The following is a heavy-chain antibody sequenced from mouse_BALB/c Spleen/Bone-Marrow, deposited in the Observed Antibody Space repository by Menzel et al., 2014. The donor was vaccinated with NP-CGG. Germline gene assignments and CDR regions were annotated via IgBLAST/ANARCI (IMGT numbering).Heavy chain of an antibody. D-gene: IGHD3-2*01. Sequence: EVKLVESGGGLVKPGGSLKLACAASGFSFNTYAMSWVRQSPEKRLEWVATINSGGSYTYYPDTVTGRFTIPRDNAKNTLYLEMSSLRSEDAAMYYCARLDSSGSNYFDCWGQGTTLTVSS. CDR1: GFSFNTYA. CDR2: INSGGSYT. CDR3: ARLDSSGSNYFDC. J-gene: IGHJ2*01. V-gene: IGHV5-9-4*01.